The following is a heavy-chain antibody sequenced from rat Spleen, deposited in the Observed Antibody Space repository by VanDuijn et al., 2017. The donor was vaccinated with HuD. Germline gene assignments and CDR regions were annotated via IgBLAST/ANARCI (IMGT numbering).Heavy chain of an antibody. J-gene: IGHJ1*01. CDR1: GFTFSDYY. V-gene: IGHV5-25*01. CDR2: ITNSGGNT. D-gene: IGHD1-8*01. CDR3: ATVGTVADWYFDF. Sequence: EVQLVESDGGLVQPGRSLKLSCAASGFTFSDYYMAWIRQAPTMGLEWVASITNSGGNTYYPDSVRGRFTVSRDNGQSTQYLQMDSLRSEDTATYYCATVGTVADWYFDFWGPRIMVTVSS.